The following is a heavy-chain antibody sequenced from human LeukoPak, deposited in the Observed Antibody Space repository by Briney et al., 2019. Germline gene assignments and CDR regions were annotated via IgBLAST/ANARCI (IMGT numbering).Heavy chain of an antibody. CDR3: ARDRATYSYGIDY. CDR1: GFTFSSYE. D-gene: IGHD5-18*01. V-gene: IGHV3-48*03. CDR2: ISSSGYTI. J-gene: IGHJ4*02. Sequence: PEGSLRLSCAASGFTFSSYEMKWVRQAPGKGLEWVSYISSSGYTIYYADSVKGRFTISRDNAKNSLYLQMNSLRAEDTAVYYCARDRATYSYGIDYWGQGTLVTVSS.